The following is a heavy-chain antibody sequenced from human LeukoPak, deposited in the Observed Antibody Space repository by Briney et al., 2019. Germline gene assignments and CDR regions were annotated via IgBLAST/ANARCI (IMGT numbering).Heavy chain of an antibody. D-gene: IGHD5-12*01. Sequence: SETLSLTCAVYGGSFSGYYWSWIRQPPGKGLEWIGEINHSGSTNYNPSLKSRVTISVDTSKNQFSLKLSSVTAADTAVYYCARDRYSGYDYYYYYYGMDVWGQGTTVTVSS. CDR3: ARDRYSGYDYYYYYYGMDV. J-gene: IGHJ6*02. V-gene: IGHV4-34*01. CDR1: GGSFSGYY. CDR2: INHSGST.